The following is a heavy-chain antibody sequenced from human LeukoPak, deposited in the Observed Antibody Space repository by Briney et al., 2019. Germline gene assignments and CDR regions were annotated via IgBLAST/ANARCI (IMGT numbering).Heavy chain of an antibody. Sequence: SETLSLTCTVSGGSISSSSYYWGWIRQPPGKGLEWIGSIYYSGSTYYNPSLKSRVTISVDTSKYQFSLKLSSVTAADTAVYYCARHIPRGSSNWFDPWGQGTLVTVSS. CDR3: ARHIPRGSSNWFDP. CDR1: GGSISSSSYY. D-gene: IGHD6-6*01. CDR2: IYYSGST. J-gene: IGHJ5*02. V-gene: IGHV4-39*01.